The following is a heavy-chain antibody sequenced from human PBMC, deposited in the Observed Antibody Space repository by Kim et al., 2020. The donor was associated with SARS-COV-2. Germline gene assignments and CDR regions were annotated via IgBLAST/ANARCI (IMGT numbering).Heavy chain of an antibody. Sequence: GGSLRLSCAASGFTFDDYAMHWVRQSPGKGLEWVSGISWNSGSIGYADSVKGRFTISRDNAKNSLYLQMNSLRAEDTALYYCARQLPDHLGQGNLVTVSS. V-gene: IGHV3-9*01. J-gene: IGHJ4*02. CDR3: ARQLPDH. CDR2: ISWNSGSI. CDR1: GFTFDDYA. D-gene: IGHD5-18*01.